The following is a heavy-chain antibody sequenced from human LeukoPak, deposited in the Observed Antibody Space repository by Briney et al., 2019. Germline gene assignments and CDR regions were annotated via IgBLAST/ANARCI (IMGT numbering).Heavy chain of an antibody. CDR3: ARGGLIAARPYAFDI. CDR2: INPNSGGT. V-gene: IGHV1-2*02. CDR1: GYTFTGYY. D-gene: IGHD6-6*01. J-gene: IGHJ3*02. Sequence: GASVKVSCKASGYTFTGYYMHWVRQAPGQGLEWMGWINPNSGGTNYARKFQGRVTMTRDTSISTAYMELSRLRSDDTAVYYCARGGLIAARPYAFDIWGQGTMVTVSS.